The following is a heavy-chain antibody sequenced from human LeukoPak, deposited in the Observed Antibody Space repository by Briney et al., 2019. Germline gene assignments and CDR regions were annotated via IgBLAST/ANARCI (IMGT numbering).Heavy chain of an antibody. CDR3: ARVLGGAWFDP. CDR2: IYHSGST. V-gene: IGHV4-38-2*01. J-gene: IGHJ5*02. D-gene: IGHD2-8*02. CDR1: GYSISSGYY. Sequence: SETLSLTCAVSGYSISSGYYWGWIRQPPGKGLEWIGSIYHSGSTYYNPSLKSRVTISVDTSKNQFSLKLSSVTAADTAVCYCARVLGGAWFDPWGQGTLVTVS.